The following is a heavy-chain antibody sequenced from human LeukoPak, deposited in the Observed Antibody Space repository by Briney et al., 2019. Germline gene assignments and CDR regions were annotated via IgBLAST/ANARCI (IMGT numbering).Heavy chain of an antibody. D-gene: IGHD1-26*01. CDR3: ASSSATYWRAIDYFFDY. V-gene: IGHV3-74*01. CDR2: INTDGSST. J-gene: IGHJ4*02. CDR1: GFTFSSYW. Sequence: SGGSLRLSCAASGFTFSSYWMHWVRQAPGKGLVWVSRINTDGSSTSYADSVKGRFTISRDNAKNSLYLQMNSLRAEDTAVYYCASSSATYWRAIDYFFDYWGQGTLVTVSS.